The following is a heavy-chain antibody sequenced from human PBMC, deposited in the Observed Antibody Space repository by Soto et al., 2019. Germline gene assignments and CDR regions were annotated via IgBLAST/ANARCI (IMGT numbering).Heavy chain of an antibody. V-gene: IGHV3-30*03. CDR1: GFTFSSYG. CDR3: ARDYDSSGYYYYYYGMDV. D-gene: IGHD3-22*01. J-gene: IGHJ6*02. CDR2: ISYDGSNK. Sequence: GGSLRLSCAASGFTFSSYGMHWVRQAPGKGLEWVAVISYDGSNKYYADSVKGRFAISRDNSKNTLYLQMNSLRAEDTAVYYCARDYDSSGYYYYYYGMDVWGQGTTVTVS.